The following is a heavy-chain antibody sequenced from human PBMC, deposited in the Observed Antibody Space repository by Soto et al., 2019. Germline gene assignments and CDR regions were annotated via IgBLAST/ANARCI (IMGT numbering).Heavy chain of an antibody. V-gene: IGHV4-39*07. CDR3: AREDFWSGYAPY. Sequence: SETLSLTCTVSGGDVTSSRYYWAWIRQTPGKGLEWIATIYYGGSTNYSASLKSRVTISVDTSKNQFSLKMTSVTAADTAVYYCAREDFWSGYAPYWGQGTLVTVSS. J-gene: IGHJ4*02. CDR2: IYYGGST. D-gene: IGHD3-3*01. CDR1: GGDVTSSRYY.